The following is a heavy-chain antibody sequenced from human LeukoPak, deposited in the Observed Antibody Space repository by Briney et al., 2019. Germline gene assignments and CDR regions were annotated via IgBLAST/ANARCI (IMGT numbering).Heavy chain of an antibody. CDR2: LSGGGDSR. J-gene: IGHJ4*02. D-gene: IGHD3-10*01. CDR3: AKAVRSMVTGGGYFDS. CDR1: GFAFSNYA. Sequence: GGSLRLSCAASGFAFSNYAMSWVRQAPGKGLEWVSSLSGGGDSRYYADSVMGRFTISRDNSKNTLYLQMNSLRAEDTAVYYCAKAVRSMVTGGGYFDSWGQGTLVTVP. V-gene: IGHV3-23*01.